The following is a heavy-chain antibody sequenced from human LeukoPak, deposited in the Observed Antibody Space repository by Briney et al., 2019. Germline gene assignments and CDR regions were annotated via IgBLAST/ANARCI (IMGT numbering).Heavy chain of an antibody. Sequence: ASVKVSCKASGYTFTSYAMNWVRQAPGQGLEWMGWINTNTGNPTYAQGFTGRFVFSLDTSVSTAYLQISSLKAEDTAVYYCARDDYDLWSGSSPAYFDYWGQGTLVTVSS. CDR1: GYTFTSYA. V-gene: IGHV7-4-1*02. J-gene: IGHJ4*02. CDR2: INTNTGNP. CDR3: ARDDYDLWSGSSPAYFDY. D-gene: IGHD3-3*01.